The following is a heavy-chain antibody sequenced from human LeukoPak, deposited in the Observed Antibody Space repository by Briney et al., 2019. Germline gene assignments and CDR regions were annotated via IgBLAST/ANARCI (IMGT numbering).Heavy chain of an antibody. CDR3: AKDSSIVATCSLDY. V-gene: IGHV4-34*01. J-gene: IGHJ4*02. D-gene: IGHD5-12*01. CDR2: INHSGST. CDR1: GGSFSGYY. Sequence: SETLSLTCAVYGGSFSGYYWSWIRQPPGKGLEWIGEINHSGSTNYNPSLKSRVTISVDTSKNQFSLKLSSVTAADTAVYYCAKDSSIVATCSLDYWGQGTLVTVSS.